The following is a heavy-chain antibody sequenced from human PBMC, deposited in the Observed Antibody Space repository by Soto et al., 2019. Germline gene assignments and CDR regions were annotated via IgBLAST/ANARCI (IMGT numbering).Heavy chain of an antibody. Sequence: SATLSLTCAVSGGYISTRNWWNRVRQPPGKGLEWIGKIYHSGSTNYNPSLKSRVTISVDKSKNQFSLKLNSVTAADTAVYYCARVETMVRDNWYDPWGQGTLVTVSS. CDR2: IYHSGST. J-gene: IGHJ5*02. CDR1: GGYISTRNW. D-gene: IGHD3-10*01. V-gene: IGHV4-4*02. CDR3: ARVETMVRDNWYDP.